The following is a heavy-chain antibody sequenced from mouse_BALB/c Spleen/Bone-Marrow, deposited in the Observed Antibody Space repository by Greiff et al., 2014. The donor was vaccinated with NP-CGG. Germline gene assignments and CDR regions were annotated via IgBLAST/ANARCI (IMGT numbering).Heavy chain of an antibody. V-gene: IGHV14-3*02. CDR3: ARYLIFYDYDEAMDY. CDR2: IDPANGDT. Sequence: VQLKESGAELVKPEASVKLSCTASGFNIKDTYMHWVKQRPEQGLEWIGRIDPANGDTKYDPKFQGKATITADTSSNTAYLQLSSLTSEDTAVYYCARYLIFYDYDEAMDYWGQGTSVTVSS. J-gene: IGHJ4*01. CDR1: GFNIKDTY. D-gene: IGHD2-4*01.